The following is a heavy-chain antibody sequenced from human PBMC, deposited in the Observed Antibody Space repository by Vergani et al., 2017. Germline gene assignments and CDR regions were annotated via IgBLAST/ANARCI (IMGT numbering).Heavy chain of an antibody. CDR2: ISAYNGNT. Sequence: QVQLVQSGAEVKKPGASVKVSCKASGYTFTSYGISWVRQAPGQGLEWMGWISAYNGNTNYAQKLQGRVTMTTDTSTSTAYMELRSLRSDDTAVYYGARERGGDVAVAGTWYFDLWGRGTLVTVSS. D-gene: IGHD6-19*01. V-gene: IGHV1-18*01. J-gene: IGHJ2*01. CDR1: GYTFTSYG. CDR3: ARERGGDVAVAGTWYFDL.